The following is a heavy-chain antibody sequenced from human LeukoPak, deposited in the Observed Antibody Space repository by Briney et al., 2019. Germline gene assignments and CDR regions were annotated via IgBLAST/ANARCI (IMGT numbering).Heavy chain of an antibody. Sequence: ASVKVSCKVSGYTLTELSMHWVRQAPGKGLEWMGGFDPEDGETIYAQKFQGRVTITRDTSASTAYMELSSLRSEDTAVYYCARDQGGQLWFWGQGTLVTVSS. J-gene: IGHJ4*02. D-gene: IGHD5-18*01. CDR2: FDPEDGET. CDR3: ARDQGGQLWF. V-gene: IGHV1-24*01. CDR1: GYTLTELS.